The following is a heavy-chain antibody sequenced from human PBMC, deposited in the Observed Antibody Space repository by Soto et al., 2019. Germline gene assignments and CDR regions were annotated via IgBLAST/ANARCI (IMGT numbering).Heavy chain of an antibody. J-gene: IGHJ5*02. V-gene: IGHV3-21*01. CDR1: GFTFKSYS. CDR2: ISSSSSYI. Sequence: GGSLGLSSAASGFTFKSYSMNWVRQAPGKGLEWVSSISSSSSYIYYADSVKGRFTISRDNAKNSLYLQMNSLRDEDTAVYYCARDSSSYNWFDPWGQGTLVTVPS. CDR3: ARDSSSYNWFDP. D-gene: IGHD6-13*01.